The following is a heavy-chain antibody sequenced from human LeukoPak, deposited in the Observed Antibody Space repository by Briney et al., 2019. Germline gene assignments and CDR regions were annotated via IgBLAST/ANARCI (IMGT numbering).Heavy chain of an antibody. V-gene: IGHV3-23*01. D-gene: IGHD3-10*01. J-gene: IGHJ3*01. CDR2: ISLIGGST. CDR3: AKEFNMNREIIRDAFDA. CDR1: GFTFSSYA. Sequence: GGSLRLSCAASGFTFSSYAMSWVRQPPGKGLEWASTISLIGGSTYYADSVKGRFTISRDNSKNTLYLQMNSLRAEDTAVYYCAKEFNMNREIIRDAFDAWGRGTMVTVSS.